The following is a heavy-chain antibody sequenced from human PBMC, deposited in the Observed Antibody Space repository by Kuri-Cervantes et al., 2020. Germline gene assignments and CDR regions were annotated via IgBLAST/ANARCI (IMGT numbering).Heavy chain of an antibody. CDR1: GGSFSGYY. D-gene: IGHD2-21*02. CDR2: INHSGST. J-gene: IGHJ3*01. CDR3: ATDICGGGCRDAFDF. Sequence: GSLRLSCAVYGGSFSGYYWSWIRQPPGKGLEWIGEINHSGSTNYNPSLKSRVTISVDTSKNQFSLKLSSVTAADTAIYYCATDICGGGCRDAFDFWGQGTLVTVSS. V-gene: IGHV4-34*01.